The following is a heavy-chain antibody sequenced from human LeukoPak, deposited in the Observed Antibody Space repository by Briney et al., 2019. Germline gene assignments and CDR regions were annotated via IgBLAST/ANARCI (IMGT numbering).Heavy chain of an antibody. CDR3: ARDKEGAAGTMVWFDP. V-gene: IGHV4-39*07. CDR2: IYYSGST. Sequence: SETLSLTCTVSGGSISSSSYYWGWIRQPPGKGLEWIGSIYYSGSTYYNPSLKSRVTISVDTSKNQFSLKLSSVTAADTAVYYCARDKEGAAGTMVWFDPWGQGTLVTVSS. D-gene: IGHD6-13*01. J-gene: IGHJ5*02. CDR1: GGSISSSSYY.